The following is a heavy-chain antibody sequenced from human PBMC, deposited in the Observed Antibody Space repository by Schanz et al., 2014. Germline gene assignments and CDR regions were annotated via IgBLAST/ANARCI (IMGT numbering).Heavy chain of an antibody. J-gene: IGHJ4*02. CDR2: ISSRSSHI. V-gene: IGHV3-21*04. Sequence: EVQLVESGGGLVQPGGSLRLSCTASGFTFSTHAMSWVRQAPGKGLEWVSSISSRSSHIYYADSVKGRFTVSRDNAKNSLYLQMNSLRAEDTAVYYCARIGGSVFDYWAQGTLVTVSS. D-gene: IGHD3-10*01. CDR1: GFTFSTHA. CDR3: ARIGGSVFDY.